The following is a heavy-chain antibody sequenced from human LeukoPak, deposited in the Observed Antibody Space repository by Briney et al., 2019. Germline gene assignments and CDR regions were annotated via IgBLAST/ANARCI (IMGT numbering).Heavy chain of an antibody. CDR3: GEGDY. Sequence: ASVKVSCKASGYTFTNYYMHWVRQAPGQGLEWMGIINPSGGSTSYAQKFQGRVTMTTDTSTTTAYMELRSLRSDGTAVYYCGEGDYWGQGTLVTVSS. V-gene: IGHV1-46*01. J-gene: IGHJ4*02. CDR2: INPSGGST. CDR1: GYTFTNYY.